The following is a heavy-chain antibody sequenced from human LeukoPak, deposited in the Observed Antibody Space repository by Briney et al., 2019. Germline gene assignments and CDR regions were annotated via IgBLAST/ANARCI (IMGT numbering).Heavy chain of an antibody. CDR3: ARAGRSDGDYFDF. Sequence: ASVKVSRKASGYTFTSYDIHWVRQATGQGLEWMGRMNPNRGDTDYAQKFQGRVTMTRDTSISTAYMELSSLRSEDTALYYCARAGRSDGDYFDFWGQGSLVTVSS. V-gene: IGHV1-8*01. J-gene: IGHJ4*02. CDR2: MNPNRGDT. D-gene: IGHD4-17*01. CDR1: GYTFTSYD.